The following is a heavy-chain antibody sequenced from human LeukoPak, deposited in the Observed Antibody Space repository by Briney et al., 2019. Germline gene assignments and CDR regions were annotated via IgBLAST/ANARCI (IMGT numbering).Heavy chain of an antibody. J-gene: IGHJ6*03. CDR2: IIPIFGTA. D-gene: IGHD2-2*01. CDR1: GGTFSSYA. V-gene: IGHV1-69*05. Sequence: SVKVSCKASGGTFSSYAISWVRQAPGQGLEWMGGIIPIFGTANYAQKFQGRVTITTDESTSTAYMELSSLRSEDTAVYYCARGRVCGSTSCYPYYYYYMDVWGKGTTVTVSS. CDR3: ARGRVCGSTSCYPYYYYYMDV.